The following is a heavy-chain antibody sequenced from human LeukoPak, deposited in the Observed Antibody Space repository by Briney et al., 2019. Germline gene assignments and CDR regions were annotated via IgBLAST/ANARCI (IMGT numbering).Heavy chain of an antibody. Sequence: GGSLRLSCAASGFTFSSYSMNWVRQAPGKGLEWVSSISSSSSYIYYADSVKGRFTISRDNAKNSLYLQMNSLRAEDTAVYYCAKGVSTRPLYYFDNWGQGTLVTVSS. J-gene: IGHJ4*02. CDR1: GFTFSSYS. D-gene: IGHD6-6*01. V-gene: IGHV3-21*01. CDR3: AKGVSTRPLYYFDN. CDR2: ISSSSSYI.